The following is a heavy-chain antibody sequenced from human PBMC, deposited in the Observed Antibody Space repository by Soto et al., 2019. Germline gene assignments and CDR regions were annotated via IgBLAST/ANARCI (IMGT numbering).Heavy chain of an antibody. J-gene: IGHJ5*02. CDR3: AREGPYYYDSSGARWFDP. Sequence: SQTLSLTCAISGDSVSSNSAAWNWIRQSPSRGLEWLGRTYYRSKWYNDYAVSVKSRITIHPDTSKNQFSLQLNSVTPEDTAVYYCAREGPYYYDSSGARWFDPWGQGILVTVSS. V-gene: IGHV6-1*01. CDR2: TYYRSKWYN. CDR1: GDSVSSNSAA. D-gene: IGHD3-22*01.